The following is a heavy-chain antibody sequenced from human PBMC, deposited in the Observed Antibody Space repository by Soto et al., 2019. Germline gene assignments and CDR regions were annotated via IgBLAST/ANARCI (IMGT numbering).Heavy chain of an antibody. V-gene: IGHV3-7*05. J-gene: IGHJ4*02. CDR2: IKQDGSEK. CDR3: ATETSTWGC. Sequence: EVQLVESGGDLVQPGGSLRLSCAASGFALSNYWMNWVRQAPGKGLEWVANIKQDGSEKNYVDSVKGRFTISRDNGKNSLYLQMNRLRAEDTGVYYCATETSTWGCWGQGTLVTVSP. CDR1: GFALSNYW. D-gene: IGHD7-27*01.